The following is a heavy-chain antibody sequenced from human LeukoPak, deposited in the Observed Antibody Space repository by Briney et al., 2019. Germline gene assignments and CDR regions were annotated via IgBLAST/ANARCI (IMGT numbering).Heavy chain of an antibody. D-gene: IGHD2-2*01. V-gene: IGHV3-30*18. CDR2: ISYDGSNK. CDR3: AKDIYQLLREGFFDY. Sequence: GRSLRLSCAASGFTFSSYGRHWVRQAPGKGLEWVAVISYDGSNKYYADSVKGRFTISRDNSKNTLYLQMNSLRAEDTAVYYCAKDIYQLLREGFFDYWGQGTLVTVSS. J-gene: IGHJ4*02. CDR1: GFTFSSYG.